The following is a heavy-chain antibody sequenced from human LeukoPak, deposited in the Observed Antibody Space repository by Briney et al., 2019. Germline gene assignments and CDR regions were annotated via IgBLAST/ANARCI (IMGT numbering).Heavy chain of an antibody. V-gene: IGHV1-46*01. CDR2: INPSGGST. D-gene: IGHD5-12*01. J-gene: IGHJ6*02. CDR3: ARDLRGYSYYYGMDV. CDR1: GYAFTSYY. Sequence: ASVKVSCTASGYAFTSYYMHWVRQAPGQGLEWMGIINPSGGSTSYAQKFQGRVTMTRDTSTSTVYMELSSLGSEDTAVYYCARDLRGYSYYYGMDVWGQGTTVTVSS.